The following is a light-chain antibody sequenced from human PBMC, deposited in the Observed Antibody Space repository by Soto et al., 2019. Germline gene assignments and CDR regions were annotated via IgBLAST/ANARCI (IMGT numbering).Light chain of an antibody. J-gene: IGKJ1*01. CDR2: DAS. V-gene: IGKV1-39*01. CDR1: QSISTY. Sequence: DLQMTQSPSSLSASVGDRVTITCRASQSISTYLNWYQRKPGKAPNLLIYDASSLQGGVPSRFSGSGSGTDFSLTISSLQAEDFATYYCQQSYSIPWTFGQGTKVEIK. CDR3: QQSYSIPWT.